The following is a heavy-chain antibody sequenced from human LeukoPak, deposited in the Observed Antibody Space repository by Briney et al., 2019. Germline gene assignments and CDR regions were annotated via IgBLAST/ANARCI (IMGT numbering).Heavy chain of an antibody. CDR1: GFTFSNYE. V-gene: IGHV3-48*03. J-gene: IGHJ3*02. CDR3: ARGGIYDLDDSFDI. CDR2: ISRSGTTI. Sequence: PGGTLRLSCAASGFTFSNYEMRWVRQAPGKGLECVAYISRSGTTIHYADSLKGRLSISRDNAESTLYLQMSNLRADDTAVYYCARGGIYDLDDSFDIWGQGTVVTVSS. D-gene: IGHD6-13*01.